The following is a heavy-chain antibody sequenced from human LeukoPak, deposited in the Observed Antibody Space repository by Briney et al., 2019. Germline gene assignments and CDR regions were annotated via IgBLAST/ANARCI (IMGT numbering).Heavy chain of an antibody. V-gene: IGHV3-23*01. CDR3: AKGAPVGGTRHFDH. Sequence: HSGGSLRLSCAASGFTFSSHAMGWVRQAPGKGLEWVSSITGSGGSTYYGDSVKGRFTISRDNSKDTLFLQMSGLRVEDTAVYYCAKGAPVGGTRHFDHWGQGTLVTVSS. CDR2: ITGSGGST. J-gene: IGHJ5*02. CDR1: GFTFSSHA. D-gene: IGHD1-26*01.